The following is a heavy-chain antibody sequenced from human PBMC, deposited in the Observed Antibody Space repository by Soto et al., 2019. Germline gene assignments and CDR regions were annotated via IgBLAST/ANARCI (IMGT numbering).Heavy chain of an antibody. J-gene: IGHJ4*02. V-gene: IGHV3-23*01. CDR3: ARDGPGYSYGDVRVDY. D-gene: IGHD5-18*01. Sequence: EVQLLESGGGLVQPGGSLRLSCAASGFTFSSYAMSWVRQAPGKGLEWVSAISGSGGSTYYADSVKGRFTISRDNAKNSLYLQMNSPRAEDTAVYYCARDGPGYSYGDVRVDYWGQGTLVTVSS. CDR1: GFTFSSYA. CDR2: ISGSGGST.